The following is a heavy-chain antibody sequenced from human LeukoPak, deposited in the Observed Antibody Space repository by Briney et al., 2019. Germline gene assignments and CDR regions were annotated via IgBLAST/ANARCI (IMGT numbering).Heavy chain of an antibody. V-gene: IGHV3-66*01. CDR3: ARASLYTYGYNY. D-gene: IGHD5-18*01. CDR2: IYSGGTT. CDR1: GFTVSTNY. J-gene: IGHJ4*02. Sequence: GGSLRLSCAASGFTVSTNYISRVRQAPGKGLEWVSVIYSGGTTNYADSVKGRFTISRDNSKNMLYLQMNSLRAEDTALYYCARASLYTYGYNYWGQGTLVTVSS.